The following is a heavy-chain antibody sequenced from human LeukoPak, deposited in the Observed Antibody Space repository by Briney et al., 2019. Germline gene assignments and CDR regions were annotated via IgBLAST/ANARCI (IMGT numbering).Heavy chain of an antibody. CDR1: EFIFSDYW. J-gene: IGHJ5*02. CDR3: ARDNGGWFDT. Sequence: GGSLRLSCVASEFIFSDYWMSWVRQAPGKGLEWVANIKQGGREEKYVSSVKGRFAIPRDDAKSTLYLQMDSLGGDDTAVYYCARDNGGWFDTWGRGTLVTVSS. CDR2: IKQGGREE. V-gene: IGHV3-7*03. D-gene: IGHD3-10*01.